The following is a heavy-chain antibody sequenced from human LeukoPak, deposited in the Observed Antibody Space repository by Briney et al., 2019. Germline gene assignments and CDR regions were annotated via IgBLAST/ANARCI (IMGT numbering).Heavy chain of an antibody. Sequence: GGSLRLSCAASGFTFSSYAMHWVRQAPGKGLEWVAVISYDGSNKYYADSVKGRFTISRDNSKNTLYLQMNSLRAEDTAVYYCARDPIYYVSSGELYYFDYWGQGTLVTVSS. D-gene: IGHD3-22*01. V-gene: IGHV3-30-3*01. CDR3: ARDPIYYVSSGELYYFDY. CDR2: ISYDGSNK. J-gene: IGHJ4*02. CDR1: GFTFSSYA.